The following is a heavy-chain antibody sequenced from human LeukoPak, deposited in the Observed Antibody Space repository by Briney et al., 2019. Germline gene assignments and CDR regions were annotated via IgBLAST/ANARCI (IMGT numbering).Heavy chain of an antibody. V-gene: IGHV4-39*07. D-gene: IGHD3-9*01. Sequence: SETLSLTCTVSGGSISSSSYYWGWIRQPPGKGLEWIGSIYYSVNTYYNPSLKSRVTISVDTSKNQFSLKLSSVTAADTAVYYCASGLRYFDLYYWGQGTLVTVSS. CDR1: GGSISSSSYY. CDR2: IYYSVNT. J-gene: IGHJ4*02. CDR3: ASGLRYFDLYY.